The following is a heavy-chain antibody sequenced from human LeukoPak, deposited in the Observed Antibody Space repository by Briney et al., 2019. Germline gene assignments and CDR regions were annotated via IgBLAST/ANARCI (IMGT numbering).Heavy chain of an antibody. CDR3: ARVTYGSGSYYNGGYYYYYMDV. CDR2: ISAYNGNT. V-gene: IGHV1-18*04. D-gene: IGHD3-10*01. CDR1: GYTFTSYY. J-gene: IGHJ6*03. Sequence: GASVKVSCKASGYTFTSYYMHWVRQAPGQGLEWMGWISAYNGNTNYAQKLQGRVTMTTDTSTSTAYMELRSLRSDDTAVYYCARVTYGSGSYYNGGYYYYYMDVWGKGTTVTVSS.